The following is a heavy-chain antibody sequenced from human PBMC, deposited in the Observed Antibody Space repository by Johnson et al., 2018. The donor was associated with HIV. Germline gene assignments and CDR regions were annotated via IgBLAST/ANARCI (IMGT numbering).Heavy chain of an antibody. CDR1: GFTFDDYA. CDR2: ISWNSGSI. Sequence: VQLVESGGGLVQPGRSLRLSCAASGFTFDDYAMHWVRQAPGKGLEWVSGISWNSGSIGYADSVKGRFTISRDNAKNSLYLQMNSLRAEDTAVYYCAKEGSSSPWAFDIWGQGTMVTVSS. CDR3: AKEGSSSPWAFDI. D-gene: IGHD2-15*01. V-gene: IGHV3-9*01. J-gene: IGHJ3*02.